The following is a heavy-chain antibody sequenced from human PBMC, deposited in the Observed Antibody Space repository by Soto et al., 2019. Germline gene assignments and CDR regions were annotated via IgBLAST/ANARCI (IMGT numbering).Heavy chain of an antibody. CDR1: GGTFSSYA. D-gene: IGHD2-15*01. CDR3: ARYCSGGSCYLANWFDP. J-gene: IGHJ5*02. CDR2: IIPIFGTA. V-gene: IGHV1-69*01. Sequence: QVQLVQSGAEVKKPGSSVKVSCKASGGTFSSYAISWVRQAPGQGLEWMGGIIPIFGTANYAQKFQGRVTITADESTRTAYMELRSLRSEDTAVYYCARYCSGGSCYLANWFDPWGQGTLVTVSS.